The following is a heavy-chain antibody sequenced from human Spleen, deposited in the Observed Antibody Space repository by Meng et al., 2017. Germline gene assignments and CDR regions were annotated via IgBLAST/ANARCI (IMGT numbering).Heavy chain of an antibody. CDR1: RFTFSSYE. Sequence: GESLKISCAASRFTFSSYEMNWVRQAPGKGLEWVSYISRGGSSIYYADSVKGRFTISRDNAKNSLYLQMNSLRDEDTAIYYCAATPDYNYYGLDIWGQGNTV. CDR2: ISRGGSSI. J-gene: IGHJ6*01. D-gene: IGHD4/OR15-4a*01. CDR3: AATPDYNYYGLDI. V-gene: IGHV3-48*03.